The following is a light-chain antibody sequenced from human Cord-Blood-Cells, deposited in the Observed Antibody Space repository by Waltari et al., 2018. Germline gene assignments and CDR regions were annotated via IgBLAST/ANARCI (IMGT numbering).Light chain of an antibody. J-gene: IGKJ1*01. Sequence: DIQRTQSPSSLSASVGGRVTITLRASQCISSYLNWYQQKPGKSPKLLIYAASSLQSGVPSRLSGSGSGKDFTLTFSSLQHEDFASYYCEQSYSTPGSFGNGTTVEVK. CDR1: QCISSY. V-gene: IGKV1-39*01. CDR3: EQSYSTPGS. CDR2: AAS.